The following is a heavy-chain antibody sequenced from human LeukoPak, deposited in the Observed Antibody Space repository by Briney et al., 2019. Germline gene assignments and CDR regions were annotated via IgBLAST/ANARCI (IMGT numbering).Heavy chain of an antibody. Sequence: PSETLSLTCTVSGGSISSYYWSWIRQPPGKGLEWIGYIYYSGSTNYNPSLKSRVTISVDTSKNQFSLKLSSVTAADTAVYYCARGGYRDYFGYWGQGTLVTVSS. J-gene: IGHJ4*02. D-gene: IGHD6-13*01. V-gene: IGHV4-59*01. CDR3: ARGGYRDYFGY. CDR1: GGSISSYY. CDR2: IYYSGST.